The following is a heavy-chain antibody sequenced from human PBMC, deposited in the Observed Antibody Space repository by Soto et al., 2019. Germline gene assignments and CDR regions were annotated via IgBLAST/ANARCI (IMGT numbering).Heavy chain of an antibody. Sequence: QVQLVQSGAEVRQPGASVKVSCKASGYSFTTYGMSWVRQAPGQGLEYMGWINGYGHGAKYVQRFQGRFSMTTDTSTNPVYMDLRSLTSVDTAVYYCVRDLNGDFYYWGQGTVVIVSP. CDR1: GYSFTTYG. CDR2: INGYGHGA. J-gene: IGHJ4*02. CDR3: VRDLNGDFYY. V-gene: IGHV1-18*01. D-gene: IGHD3-10*01.